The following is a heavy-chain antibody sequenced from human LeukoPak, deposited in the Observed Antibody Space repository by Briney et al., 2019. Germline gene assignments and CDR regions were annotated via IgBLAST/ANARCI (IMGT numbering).Heavy chain of an antibody. CDR3: ARRPGN. J-gene: IGHJ4*02. CDR1: GFAVGSNY. Sequence: GGSLRLSCVASGFAVGSNYMSWVRQAPGKGLEWVSLIYSGGAIRYADSVKGRFTIPRDSSKNTLFLQMNDLTVEDTARYYCARRPGNWGQGILVTVSS. V-gene: IGHV3-53*01. CDR2: IYSGGAI. D-gene: IGHD1-14*01.